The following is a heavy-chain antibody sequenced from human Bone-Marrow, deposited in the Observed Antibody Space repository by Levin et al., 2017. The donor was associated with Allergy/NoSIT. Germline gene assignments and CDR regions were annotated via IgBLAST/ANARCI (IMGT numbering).Heavy chain of an antibody. Sequence: GESLKISCKGSGFSFTSYWIAWVRQMPGKGLEWIGIIFPADSDTRYSPSFQGQVRMSADKFINNAYLQWSSLKVSDTAIYYCARYGSGDYYWGQGTLVTVSS. CDR3: ARYGSGDYY. CDR2: IFPADSDT. D-gene: IGHD3-10*01. V-gene: IGHV5-51*06. J-gene: IGHJ4*02. CDR1: GFSFTSYW.